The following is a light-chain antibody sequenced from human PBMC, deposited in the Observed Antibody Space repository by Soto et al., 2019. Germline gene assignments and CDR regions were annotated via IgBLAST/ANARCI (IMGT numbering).Light chain of an antibody. CDR1: QSISTY. V-gene: IGKV1-39*01. CDR2: GTS. J-gene: IGKJ1*01. Sequence: VQMTQSPSSLSASVGDRVTITCRASQSISTYLNWYQQKPTKAPKLLIFGTSNLQSGVPSRFSGSGSGTDFTLTISSLQPEDFATYYCQQSYSTPRTFGQGTKVDSK. CDR3: QQSYSTPRT.